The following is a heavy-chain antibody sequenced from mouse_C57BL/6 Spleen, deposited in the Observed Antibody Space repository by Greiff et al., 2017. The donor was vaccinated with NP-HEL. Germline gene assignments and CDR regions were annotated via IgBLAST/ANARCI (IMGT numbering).Heavy chain of an antibody. D-gene: IGHD2-3*01. CDR1: GYTFTDYY. Sequence: QVQLQQSGAELVKPGASVQISCKASGYTFTDYYINWVKQRPGQGLEWIGKIGPGSGGTIYNQKFKGKATLTVAKSSSTAYMELRSLTSEDTAVYYCARGLYDGYYDYWGQGTTLTVSS. CDR2: IGPGSGGT. V-gene: IGHV1-77*01. CDR3: ARGLYDGYYDY. J-gene: IGHJ2*01.